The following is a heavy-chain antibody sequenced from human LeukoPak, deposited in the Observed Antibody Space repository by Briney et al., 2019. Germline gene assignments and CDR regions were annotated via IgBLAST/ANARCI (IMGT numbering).Heavy chain of an antibody. CDR3: ARVWAYYDSSGYYGNWFDP. D-gene: IGHD3-22*01. J-gene: IGHJ5*02. CDR1: GGTFSSYA. V-gene: IGHV1-69*13. Sequence: ASVKVSCKASGGTFSSYAISWVRQAPGQGLEWMGGIIPIFGTASYAQKFQGRVTITADESTSTAYMELRSLRSDDTAVYYCARVWAYYDSSGYYGNWFDPWGQGTLVTVSS. CDR2: IIPIFGTA.